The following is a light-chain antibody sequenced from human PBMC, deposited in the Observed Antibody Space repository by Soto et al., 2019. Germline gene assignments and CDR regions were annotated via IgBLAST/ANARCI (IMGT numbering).Light chain of an antibody. CDR2: DAS. Sequence: EIVLTQSPGTLSLSPGERATLSCRASQSVRSNYLAWYQQKPGQAPRFLIYDASSRASGIPDRFSGSGSGTDFTLTISRLEPEDFAVYYCQQYCSSPLTFGGGTKVEIK. CDR3: QQYCSSPLT. V-gene: IGKV3-20*01. CDR1: QSVRSNY. J-gene: IGKJ4*01.